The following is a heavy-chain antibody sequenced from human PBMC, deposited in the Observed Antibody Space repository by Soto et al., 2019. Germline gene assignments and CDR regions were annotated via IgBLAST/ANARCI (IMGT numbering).Heavy chain of an antibody. CDR3: VRDGTKNLRDRFDP. CDR2: IDATGSS. D-gene: IGHD1-1*01. CDR1: GASLSGYY. Sequence: PSETLSLTCSVSGASLSGYYCSWIRQPPGKGLEWIGRIDATGSSDYNHSLKSRITISVDMSKKQFSLTLRSVTAADTAMYYCVRDGTKNLRDRFDPWGQGILVTVSS. J-gene: IGHJ5*02. V-gene: IGHV4-4*07.